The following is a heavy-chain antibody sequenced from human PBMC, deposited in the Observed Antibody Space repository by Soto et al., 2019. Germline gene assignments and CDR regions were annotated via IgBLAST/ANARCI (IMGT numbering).Heavy chain of an antibody. CDR3: ARGGLQHALDV. Sequence: EVQLVESGGGLVQPGGSLRLSCAASGFTFSNYWMYWVRQAPGKGLVWVSRVNNDGTDTTHADSVKGRFTISRDNAENTLYPQMNRLRAEYTAVYYCARGGLQHALDVWGQGSTVTVSS. J-gene: IGHJ6*02. V-gene: IGHV3-74*03. D-gene: IGHD6-13*01. CDR2: VNNDGTDT. CDR1: GFTFSNYW.